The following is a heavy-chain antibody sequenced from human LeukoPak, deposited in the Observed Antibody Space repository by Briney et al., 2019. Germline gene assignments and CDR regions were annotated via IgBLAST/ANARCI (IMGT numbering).Heavy chain of an antibody. CDR1: GFTFDDYA. J-gene: IGHJ4*02. CDR2: IIWDGGSI. CDR3: AKDKSSSGWYENFDY. Sequence: GGSLRLSCAASGFTFDDYAMHWVRQAPGKGLECVSGIIWDGGSIAYADSVKGRLSISRNNAKNSLYLQMNSLRAEDTALYYCAKDKSSSGWYENFDYWGQGTLVTVSS. D-gene: IGHD6-19*01. V-gene: IGHV3-9*01.